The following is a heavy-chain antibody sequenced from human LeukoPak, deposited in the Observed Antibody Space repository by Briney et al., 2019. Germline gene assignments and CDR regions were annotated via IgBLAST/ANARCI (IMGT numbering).Heavy chain of an antibody. CDR1: GFTFSSYA. D-gene: IGHD2-15*01. V-gene: IGHV3-64*01. CDR2: ISSNGGST. Sequence: PGGSLRLSCAASGFTFSSYAMHWVRQAPGKGLEYVSAISSNGGSTYYANSVKGRFTISRDNSKNTLYLQMGSLRAEDMAVYYCARSKDIVVVVAATTLDYWGQGTLVTVSS. J-gene: IGHJ4*02. CDR3: ARSKDIVVVVAATTLDY.